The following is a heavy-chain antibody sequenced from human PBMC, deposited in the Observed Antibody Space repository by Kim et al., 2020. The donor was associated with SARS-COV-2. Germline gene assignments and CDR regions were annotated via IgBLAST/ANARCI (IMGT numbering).Heavy chain of an antibody. Sequence: SGKGRFPISRDNSKSTLYLQMNSLRAEDTAVYYCAKETMIRGIAWVTIDYWGQGTLVTVSS. CDR3: AKETMIRGIAWVTIDY. D-gene: IGHD3-10*01. V-gene: IGHV3-23*01. J-gene: IGHJ4*02.